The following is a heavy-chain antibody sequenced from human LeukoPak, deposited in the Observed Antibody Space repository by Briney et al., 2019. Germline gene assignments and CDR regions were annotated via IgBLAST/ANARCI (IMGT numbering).Heavy chain of an antibody. J-gene: IGHJ4*02. Sequence: SETLSLTCTVSGGSISSTTYYWGWIRQPPGKGLEWIGSIYYSGSTYYNPSLKSRVTISVDTSKNQFSLRLSSVSAADTSVYYCARQPTVKRGAVASNFDYWGQGTLVTVSS. CDR3: ARQPTVKRGAVASNFDY. D-gene: IGHD6-19*01. CDR1: GGSISSTTYY. V-gene: IGHV4-39*01. CDR2: IYYSGST.